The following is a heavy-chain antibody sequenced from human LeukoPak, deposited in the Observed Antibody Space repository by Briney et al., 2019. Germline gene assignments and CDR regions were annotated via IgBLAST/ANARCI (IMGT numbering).Heavy chain of an antibody. D-gene: IGHD3-10*01. Sequence: SETLSLTCTVSGGSISSGSYYWSWIRQPAGKGLEWIGRIYTSGSTNYNPSLKSRVTISVDTSTNQFSLKLSSVTAADTAVYYCARSEITMLNIWFDPWGEGTLVTVSS. CDR1: GGSISSGSYY. CDR2: IYTSGST. CDR3: ARSEITMLNIWFDP. J-gene: IGHJ5*02. V-gene: IGHV4-61*02.